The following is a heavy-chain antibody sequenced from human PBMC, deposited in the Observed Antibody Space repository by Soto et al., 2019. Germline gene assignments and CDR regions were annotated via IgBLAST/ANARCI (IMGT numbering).Heavy chain of an antibody. CDR3: HGYGY. CDR1: GFTVRANY. V-gene: IGHV3-53*01. CDR2: IYSGGTT. J-gene: IGHJ4*02. D-gene: IGHD5-12*01. Sequence: EVQLVESGGGLIQPGGSLRLSCAVSGFTVRANYMSWVRQAPGKGLEWVSVIYSGGTTYYADSVKGRFIISRDISKNTMDLQMNILRAEDTAVYYCHGYGYWGQGTLVTVSS.